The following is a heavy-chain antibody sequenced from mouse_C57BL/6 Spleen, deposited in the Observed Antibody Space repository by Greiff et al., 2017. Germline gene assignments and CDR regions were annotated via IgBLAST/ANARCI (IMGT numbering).Heavy chain of an antibody. CDR2: IDPSDSYT. V-gene: IGHV1-50*01. Sequence: QVQLQQPGAELVKPGASVKLSCKASGYTFTSYWMQWVKQRPGQGLEWIGEIDPSDSYTNYNQKFKGKATLTVDTSSSTAYMQLSSLTSEDSAVYYCAREGSTGTPFAYWGQGTLVTVSA. D-gene: IGHD4-1*02. CDR1: GYTFTSYW. CDR3: AREGSTGTPFAY. J-gene: IGHJ3*01.